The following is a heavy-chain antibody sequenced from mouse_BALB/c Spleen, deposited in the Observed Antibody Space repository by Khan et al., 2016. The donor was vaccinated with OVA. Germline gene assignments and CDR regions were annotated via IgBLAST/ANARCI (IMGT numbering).Heavy chain of an antibody. V-gene: IGHV1S132*01. Sequence: QVQLQQSGAELVKPGASVKLSCKTSGYIFTSYWIQWVKQRPGQGLGWIGQIFPGTGTTYYNENFKGKATLTVDTSSSTAYMQLSSLTSEDSAVYFCARGYFGSYECVFWGQGTLVTVSP. CDR3: ARGYFGSYECVF. J-gene: IGHJ3*01. CDR1: GYIFTSYW. D-gene: IGHD1-1*02. CDR2: IFPGTGTT.